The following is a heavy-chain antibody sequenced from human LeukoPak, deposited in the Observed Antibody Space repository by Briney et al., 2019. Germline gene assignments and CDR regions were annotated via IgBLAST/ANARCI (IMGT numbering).Heavy chain of an antibody. J-gene: IGHJ4*02. CDR2: ISNSGS. Sequence: SETLSLTCTVSGVSITLYYWTWIRQSPKKGLEWIGDISNSGSYYNPSLSSRLTISTDTSKNHFSLRLTSVSAADTAVYYCARGNYDILSDYSLYSPRGGFDHWGQGILVTVSS. CDR1: GVSITLYY. V-gene: IGHV4-59*01. D-gene: IGHD3-9*01. CDR3: ARGNYDILSDYSLYSPRGGFDH.